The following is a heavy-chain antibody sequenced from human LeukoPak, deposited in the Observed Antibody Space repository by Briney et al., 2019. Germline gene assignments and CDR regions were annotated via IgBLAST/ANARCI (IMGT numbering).Heavy chain of an antibody. CDR3: ARGVTGGLYGGNDGAIDY. CDR2: IYHSGST. D-gene: IGHD4-23*01. J-gene: IGHJ4*02. V-gene: IGHV4-4*02. CDR1: GVSITSSNW. Sequence: PSETLSLTCAVSGVSITSSNWWSWVRQPPGKGLEWIGEIYHSGSTNYNPSLKSRVTISVDMSKNQFSLKLSSVTAADTAVYYCARGVTGGLYGGNDGAIDYWGQGTLVTVSS.